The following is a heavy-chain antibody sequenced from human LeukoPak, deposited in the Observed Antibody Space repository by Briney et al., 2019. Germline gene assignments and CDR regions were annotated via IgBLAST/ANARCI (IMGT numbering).Heavy chain of an antibody. CDR1: GYTFTGYY. V-gene: IGHV1-2*02. CDR2: INPNSGGT. Sequence: ASVKVSCKASGYTFTGYYMHWVRQATGQGLEWMGWINPNSGGTNYAQKFQGRVTMTRDTSISTAYMELSRLRSDDTAVYYCASGNDYVWGSYRYWGQGTLFTVSS. CDR3: ASGNDYVWGSYRY. J-gene: IGHJ4*02. D-gene: IGHD3-16*02.